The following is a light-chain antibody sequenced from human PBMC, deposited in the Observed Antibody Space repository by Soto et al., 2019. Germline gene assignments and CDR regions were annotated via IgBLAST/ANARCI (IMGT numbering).Light chain of an antibody. CDR2: GAS. CDR1: QSISSY. Sequence: DIQMTQSPSSLSASVGDRVTITCRASQSISSYLNWYQQKPGKAPKLLIFGASNLQSGVPSRFSGSGSGTDFTLTISGVQHEDFATYYCQQSYFTPTFGQGAKVDIK. J-gene: IGKJ1*01. V-gene: IGKV1-39*01. CDR3: QQSYFTPT.